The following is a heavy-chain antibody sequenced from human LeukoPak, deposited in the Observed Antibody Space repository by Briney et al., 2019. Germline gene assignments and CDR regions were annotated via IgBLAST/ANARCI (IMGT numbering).Heavy chain of an antibody. CDR3: ARDYYTSGSH. D-gene: IGHD3-10*01. V-gene: IGHV3-7*01. J-gene: IGHJ4*02. CDR2: INQAGSDK. CDR1: GFTFSSSW. Sequence: GGSLRLSCAASGFTFSSSWMAWVRQTPGKGLEWVANINQAGSDKNYVDSVKGRFTISRDDGKNSLYLQMNSLRAEDTALYYCARDYYTSGSHWGQGTLVIVSS.